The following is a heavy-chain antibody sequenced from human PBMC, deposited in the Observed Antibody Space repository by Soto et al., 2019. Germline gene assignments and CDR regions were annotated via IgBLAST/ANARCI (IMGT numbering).Heavy chain of an antibody. CDR3: ARESTYYYGSGSLDY. Sequence: EVQLVESGGGLVQPGGSLRLSCAASGFTFSSYWMSWVRQAPGKGLEWVANIKQDGSEKYYVDSVKGRFTISRDNAKNSLYLQMNSLRAEDTAVYYRARESTYYYGSGSLDYWGQGTLVTVSS. CDR2: IKQDGSEK. D-gene: IGHD3-10*01. CDR1: GFTFSSYW. V-gene: IGHV3-7*01. J-gene: IGHJ4*02.